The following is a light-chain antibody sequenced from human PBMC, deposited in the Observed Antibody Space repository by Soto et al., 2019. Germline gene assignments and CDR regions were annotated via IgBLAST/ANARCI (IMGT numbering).Light chain of an antibody. V-gene: IGLV2-11*01. CDR1: SSDVGGYNY. CDR2: DVS. CDR3: SSYASSHTFGYV. Sequence: QSVLTQPRSVSGSPGQSVTISCTGTSSDVGGYNYVSWYQQHPGKAPKLMIYDVSKRPSGVPDRFSGSKSGNTASLTISGLQAEDEADYYCSSYASSHTFGYVFGPGT. J-gene: IGLJ1*01.